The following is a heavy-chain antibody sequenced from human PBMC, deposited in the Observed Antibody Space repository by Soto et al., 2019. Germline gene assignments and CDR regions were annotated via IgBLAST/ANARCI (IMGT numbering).Heavy chain of an antibody. CDR3: ARGSDVVVVAATPPYGMDV. CDR2: IYYSGST. V-gene: IGHV4-30-4*01. J-gene: IGHJ6*02. CDR1: GGSISSGDYY. D-gene: IGHD2-15*01. Sequence: SETLSLTCTVSGGSISSGDYYWSWIRQPPGKGLEWIGYIYYSGSTYYNPSLKSRVTISVDTSKNQFSLKLSSVTAADTAVYYCARGSDVVVVAATPPYGMDVWGQGTTVTVSS.